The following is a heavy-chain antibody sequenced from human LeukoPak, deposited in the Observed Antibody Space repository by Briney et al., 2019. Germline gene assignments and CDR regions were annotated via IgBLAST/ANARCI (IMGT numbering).Heavy chain of an antibody. D-gene: IGHD4-11*01. Sequence: GGSLRLSCAASGFTFSSYGMHWVRQAPGKGLEWVAVISYDGSNKYYADSVKGRFTISRDNSKNTLYLQMNSLRAEDTAVYYCAKDRSLTTVTSYFDYWGQGTLVTVSS. J-gene: IGHJ4*02. V-gene: IGHV3-30*18. CDR1: GFTFSSYG. CDR2: ISYDGSNK. CDR3: AKDRSLTTVTSYFDY.